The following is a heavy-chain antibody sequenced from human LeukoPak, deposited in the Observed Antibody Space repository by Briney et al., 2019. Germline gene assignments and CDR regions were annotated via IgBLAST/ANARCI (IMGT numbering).Heavy chain of an antibody. CDR1: GYTFTRYG. CDR3: ARAQWELRLYYFDY. CDR2: ISGYNGNT. D-gene: IGHD1-26*01. J-gene: IGHJ4*02. V-gene: IGHV1-18*04. Sequence: ASVKVSCKGSGYTFTRYGISWVRQAPGQGLEWMGWISGYNGNTNYAQKLQGRVTMTADTSTNTAYMELRSLTSDDTAVYYCARAQWELRLYYFDYWGQGTLVTVPS.